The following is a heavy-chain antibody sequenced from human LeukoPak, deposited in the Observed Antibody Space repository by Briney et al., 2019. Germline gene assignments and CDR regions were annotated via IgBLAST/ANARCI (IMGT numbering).Heavy chain of an antibody. CDR3: ATVEGWRYSYGYFDY. D-gene: IGHD5-18*01. CDR2: IQNIGTT. CDR1: GGSISSSSYY. J-gene: IGHJ4*02. Sequence: KPGETLSLTCAVSGGSISSSSYYWGWMRQPPGKELVWIVNIQNIGTTTYTPSLKSRVTISIDTSKNQFSLKLTSVTAADAAVYYCATVEGWRYSYGYFDYWGQGTLVTVSS. V-gene: IGHV4-61*05.